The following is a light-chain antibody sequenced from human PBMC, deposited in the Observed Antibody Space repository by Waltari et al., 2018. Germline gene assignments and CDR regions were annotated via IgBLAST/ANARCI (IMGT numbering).Light chain of an antibody. J-gene: IGKJ4*01. V-gene: IGKV1-39*01. Sequence: IQMTQFPSSLSASIGDRVTITCRASQSINRFLNWFQQKPGKAPKVLIYAASNLEGGVPSRFSGSGSGTDFTLIINSLQPEDFATYYCQQSYSSPLTFGGGTKVEIK. CDR1: QSINRF. CDR2: AAS. CDR3: QQSYSSPLT.